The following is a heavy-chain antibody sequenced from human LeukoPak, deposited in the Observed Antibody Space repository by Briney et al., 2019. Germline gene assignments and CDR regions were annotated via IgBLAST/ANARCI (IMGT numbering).Heavy chain of an antibody. Sequence: SETLSLTCAVSGGSISSSNWWSWVRQPPGKGLEWIGEIYHSGSTNYNPSLKSRVTISVDTSKNQFSLKLSSVTAADTAVYYCARIVYSSSTDYWGQGTLVTVSS. D-gene: IGHD6-6*01. CDR1: GGSISSSNW. V-gene: IGHV4-4*02. CDR3: ARIVYSSSTDY. CDR2: IYHSGST. J-gene: IGHJ4*02.